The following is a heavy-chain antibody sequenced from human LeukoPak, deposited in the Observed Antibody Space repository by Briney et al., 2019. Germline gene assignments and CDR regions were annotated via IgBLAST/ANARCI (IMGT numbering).Heavy chain of an antibody. CDR3: ARFDGGSALGGRDAFDI. V-gene: IGHV1-46*01. CDR2: INPSGGST. CDR1: GYTFTSYY. J-gene: IGHJ3*02. Sequence: ASVKVSCKASGYTFTSYYMHWVRQAPGQGLEWMGIINPSGGSTSYAQKFQGRVTMTRDTSTSTVYMELSSLRSEDTAVYYCARFDGGSALGGRDAFDIWGQGTMVTVSS. D-gene: IGHD2-15*01.